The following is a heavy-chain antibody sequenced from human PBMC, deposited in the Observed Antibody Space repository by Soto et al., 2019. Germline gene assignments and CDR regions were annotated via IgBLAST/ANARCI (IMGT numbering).Heavy chain of an antibody. CDR2: ISHYNGHT. D-gene: IGHD3-10*01. J-gene: IGHJ4*02. CDR1: GYTFTNYG. Sequence: QVQLVQSGAEVKKPGASVKVSCKASGYTFTNYGISWVRQAPGQGLEWMGWISHYNGHTKYAQKVQGRVIMTTDTSTSTANMELRSLRSDDTAVYYCAGEESYYYGSGIDYWGQGTLVTVSS. CDR3: AGEESYYYGSGIDY. V-gene: IGHV1-18*01.